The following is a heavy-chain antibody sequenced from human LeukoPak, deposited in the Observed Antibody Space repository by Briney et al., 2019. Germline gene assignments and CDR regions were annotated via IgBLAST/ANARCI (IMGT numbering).Heavy chain of an antibody. CDR3: ARDCYGDYPYYYYGMDV. V-gene: IGHV3-7*01. J-gene: IGHJ6*02. CDR1: GFTFSTYW. Sequence: GGSLRLSCAASGFTFSTYWMNWVRQAPGKGLEWVANIKQDGSEKYYVDSVKGRFTISRDNSKNTLYLQMNSLRAEDTAVYYCARDCYGDYPYYYYGMDVWGQGTTVTVSS. CDR2: IKQDGSEK. D-gene: IGHD4-17*01.